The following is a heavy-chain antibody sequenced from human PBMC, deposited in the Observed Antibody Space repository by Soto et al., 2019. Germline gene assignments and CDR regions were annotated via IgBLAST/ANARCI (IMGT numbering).Heavy chain of an antibody. J-gene: IGHJ4*02. CDR3: TKDIGSSYFTYYFDS. D-gene: IGHD6-13*01. CDR2: ISWNSDSI. CDR1: GFTFGDYA. V-gene: IGHV3-9*01. Sequence: EVPLVESGGGLVQPGKSLRLSCAASGFTFGDYAMHWVRQTPGKGLEWVSCISWNSDSIAYADSVKGRFTISRDNAKNSLDLQMNSLRAEDTALYYCTKDIGSSYFTYYFDSWGQGTLVTVSS.